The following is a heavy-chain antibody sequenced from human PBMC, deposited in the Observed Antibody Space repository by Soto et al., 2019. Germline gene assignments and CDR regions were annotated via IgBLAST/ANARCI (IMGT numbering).Heavy chain of an antibody. D-gene: IGHD3-10*01. J-gene: IGHJ3*02. Sequence: ASVKVSCKASGYTFTGYYMHWVRQAPGQGLEWMGWINPNSGGTNYAQKFQGRVTMTRDTSISTAYMELRRLRSDDTAVYYCARVRLLLAMDPFDIWGQGKMVTVSS. CDR2: INPNSGGT. CDR3: ARVRLLLAMDPFDI. CDR1: GYTFTGYY. V-gene: IGHV1-2*02.